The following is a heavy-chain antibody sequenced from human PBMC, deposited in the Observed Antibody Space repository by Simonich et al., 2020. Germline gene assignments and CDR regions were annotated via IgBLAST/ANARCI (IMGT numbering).Heavy chain of an antibody. CDR2: IYYRGTT. CDR1: GGSISSSSYY. CDR3: ARWAYSSSYFDY. D-gene: IGHD6-6*01. J-gene: IGHJ4*02. Sequence: QLQLQESCPGLVKPSETLSLTCTVSGGSISSSSYYWGWIRQPPGTGLGWIGSIYYRGTTSYHPPLKSRVTIAVYTSKNQFSLKLSSVTAADTAVYYCARWAYSSSYFDYWGQGTLVTVSS. V-gene: IGHV4-39*01.